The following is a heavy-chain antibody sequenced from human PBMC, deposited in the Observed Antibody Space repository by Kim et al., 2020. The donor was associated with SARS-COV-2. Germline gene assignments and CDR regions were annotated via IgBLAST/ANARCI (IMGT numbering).Heavy chain of an antibody. CDR1: GGTFSSYA. Sequence: SVKVSCKASGGTFSSYAISWVRQAPGQGLEWMGGIIPIFGTANYAQKFQGRVTITADESTSTAYMELSSLRSEDTAVYYCARSEGSASSGSYYLRLGYWGQGTLVTVSS. CDR2: IIPIFGTA. D-gene: IGHD3-10*01. J-gene: IGHJ4*02. V-gene: IGHV1-69*13. CDR3: ARSEGSASSGSYYLRLGY.